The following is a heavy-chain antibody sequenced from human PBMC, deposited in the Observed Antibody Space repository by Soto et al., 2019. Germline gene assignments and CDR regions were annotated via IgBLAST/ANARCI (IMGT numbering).Heavy chain of an antibody. CDR3: ATADYDSSGYYYAY. D-gene: IGHD3-22*01. J-gene: IGHJ4*02. V-gene: IGHV1-24*01. Sequence: ASVKVSCKVSGYTLTELSMHWVRQAPGKGLEWMGGFDPEDGETIYAQKFQGGVTMTEDTSTDTAYMELSSLRSEDTAVYYCATADYDSSGYYYAYWGQGTLVTVSS. CDR1: GYTLTELS. CDR2: FDPEDGET.